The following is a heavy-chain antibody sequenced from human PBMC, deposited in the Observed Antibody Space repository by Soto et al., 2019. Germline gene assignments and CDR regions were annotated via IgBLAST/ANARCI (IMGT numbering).Heavy chain of an antibody. Sequence: CHRIWIRKQPGKGLEWIGYIYYSGSTNYNPSLKSRVTISVDTSKNQFSLKLSSVTAADTAVYYCARQRKDGYNYYFDYWGQGTLVTVSS. CDR3: ARQRKDGYNYYFDY. J-gene: IGHJ4*02. V-gene: IGHV4-59*08. D-gene: IGHD5-12*01. CDR1: CH. CDR2: IYYSGST.